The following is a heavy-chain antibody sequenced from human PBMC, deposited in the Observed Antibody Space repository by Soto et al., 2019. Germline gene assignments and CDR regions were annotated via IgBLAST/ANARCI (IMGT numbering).Heavy chain of an antibody. CDR3: ARDSSSSSGTDY. J-gene: IGHJ4*02. CDR2: IYYSGST. CDR1: GGSISSGGYY. Sequence: SETLSLTCPVSGGSISSGGYYWSWIRQHPGKGLEWIGYIYYSGSTYYNPSLKSRVTISVDTSKNQFSLRLSSVTAADTAVYYCARDSSSSSGTDYWGQGTLVTVSS. V-gene: IGHV4-31*03. D-gene: IGHD6-6*01.